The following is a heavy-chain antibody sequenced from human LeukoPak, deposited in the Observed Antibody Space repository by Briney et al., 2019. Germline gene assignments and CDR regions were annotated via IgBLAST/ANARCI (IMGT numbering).Heavy chain of an antibody. CDR3: ATLDTATLNAFDI. V-gene: IGHV5-10-1*01. Sequence: GESLRISCKGSGYSFTSYWISWVRQMPGKGLEWMGRIDPSDSYTNYSPSFQGHVTISAVKSISTAYLQWSSLKASDTAMYYCATLDTATLNAFDIWGQGTMVTVSS. J-gene: IGHJ3*02. D-gene: IGHD5-18*01. CDR2: IDPSDSYT. CDR1: GYSFTSYW.